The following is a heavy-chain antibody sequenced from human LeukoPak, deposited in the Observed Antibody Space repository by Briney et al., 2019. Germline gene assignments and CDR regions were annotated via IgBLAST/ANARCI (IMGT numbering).Heavy chain of an antibody. CDR1: GGSISLSYYY. Sequence: PSETLSLTCTVSGGSISLSYYYWGWIRQPPGKALEWIGSVYYSGTTSYNPSLKSRVTISVDMSKNHFSLRLSSVTAADTAMYYCARGTLYSGWSYYFDYWGQGSQVTVSS. CDR3: ARGTLYSGWSYYFDY. D-gene: IGHD6-19*01. J-gene: IGHJ4*02. V-gene: IGHV4-39*07. CDR2: VYYSGTT.